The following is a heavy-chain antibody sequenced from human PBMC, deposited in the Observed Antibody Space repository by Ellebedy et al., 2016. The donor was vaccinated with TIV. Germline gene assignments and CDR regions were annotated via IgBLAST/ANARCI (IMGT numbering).Heavy chain of an antibody. Sequence: GGSLRLSXAASGFTFSSYGMHWVRQAPGKGLEWVAVIWYDGSNKYYADSVKGRFTISRDNSKNTLYLQMNSLRAEDTAVYYCARDEDYYGMDVWGQGTTVTVSS. CDR1: GFTFSSYG. CDR2: IWYDGSNK. CDR3: ARDEDYYGMDV. V-gene: IGHV3-33*01. J-gene: IGHJ6*02.